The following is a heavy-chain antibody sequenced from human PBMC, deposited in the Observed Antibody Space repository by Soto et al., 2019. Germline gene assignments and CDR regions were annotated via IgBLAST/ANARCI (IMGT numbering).Heavy chain of an antibody. J-gene: IGHJ4*02. CDR2: INAGNGNT. Sequence: QVQLVQSGAEEKQPGASVKVSCKASGYTFTSYAMHWVRQAPGQRLKWMGWINAGNGNTKYSQKFQGRVTITRDTSASTAYMELSSLRSEDTAVYYCARSIVVVTALDYWGQGTLVTVSS. CDR1: GYTFTSYA. D-gene: IGHD2-21*02. V-gene: IGHV1-3*05. CDR3: ARSIVVVTALDY.